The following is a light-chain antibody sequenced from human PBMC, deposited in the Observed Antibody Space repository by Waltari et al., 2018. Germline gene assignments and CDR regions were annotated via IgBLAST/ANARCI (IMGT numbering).Light chain of an antibody. CDR1: NSDIGGYNY. J-gene: IGLJ3*02. Sequence: QSALTHPASLSGSPRQSITISCTGTNSDIGGYNYVSWYQHHSGKAPKLMIFGVSERPSGVSNRFSGSQAGNTASLTISELQADDEADYYCSSFTSSATWVFGGGTKLTVL. CDR3: SSFTSSATWV. CDR2: GVS. V-gene: IGLV2-14*03.